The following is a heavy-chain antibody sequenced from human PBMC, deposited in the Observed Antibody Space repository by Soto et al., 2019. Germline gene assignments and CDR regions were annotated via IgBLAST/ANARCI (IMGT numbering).Heavy chain of an antibody. V-gene: IGHV3-64D*08. CDR1: GFTFSSYA. D-gene: IGHD5-12*01. J-gene: IGHJ4*02. Sequence: GGSLRLSCSASGFTFSSYAMHWVRQAPGKGLEYVSAISSNGGSTYYADSVKGRFTISRDNSKNTLYLQMSSLRAEDTAVYYCMKGAGDGYANTKDYFDYWGQGTLVTVSS. CDR2: ISSNGGST. CDR3: MKGAGDGYANTKDYFDY.